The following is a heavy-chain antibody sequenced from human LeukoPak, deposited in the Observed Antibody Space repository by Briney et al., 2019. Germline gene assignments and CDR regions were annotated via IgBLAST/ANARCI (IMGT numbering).Heavy chain of an antibody. J-gene: IGHJ5*02. V-gene: IGHV4-31*03. CDR1: GDSISRGGYS. D-gene: IGHD2-15*01. Sequence: PSETLSLTCTVSGDSISRGGYSWSWIRQHPGKGLEWIGYIYYSGSTYYNPSLRSRVTISLDTSKNQFSLRLSSVTAADTAVYYCARGYCSGGSCPSWFDPWGQGTLVTVSS. CDR2: IYYSGST. CDR3: ARGYCSGGSCPSWFDP.